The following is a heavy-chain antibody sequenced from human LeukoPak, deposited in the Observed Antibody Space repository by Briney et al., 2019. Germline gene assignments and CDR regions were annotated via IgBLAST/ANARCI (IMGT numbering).Heavy chain of an antibody. V-gene: IGHV3-21*01. Sequence: GGSLRLSCADSGFTFSTYSMNWVRQAPGKGLEWVSSISSSSTYIYYADSVKGRFTISRDNAKNSLYLQMNSLRAEDTAVYYCARGGLPAAITDYWGQGTLVTVSS. J-gene: IGHJ4*02. CDR2: ISSSSTYI. CDR1: GFTFSTYS. CDR3: ARGGLPAAITDY. D-gene: IGHD2-2*02.